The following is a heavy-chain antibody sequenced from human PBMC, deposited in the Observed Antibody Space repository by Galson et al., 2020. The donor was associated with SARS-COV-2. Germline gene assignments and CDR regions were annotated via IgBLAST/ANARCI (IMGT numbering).Heavy chain of an antibody. CDR2: IYYSGST. D-gene: IGHD3-3*01. Sequence: SETLSLTCTVSGGSISSSSYYWGWIRQPPGKGLEWIGSIYYSGSTYYNPSLKSRVTKSVDTSKNQFSLKLSSVTAADTAVYYCASTIFGVASNWGQGTLVTVSS. CDR3: ASTIFGVASN. V-gene: IGHV4-39*01. CDR1: GGSISSSSYY. J-gene: IGHJ4*02.